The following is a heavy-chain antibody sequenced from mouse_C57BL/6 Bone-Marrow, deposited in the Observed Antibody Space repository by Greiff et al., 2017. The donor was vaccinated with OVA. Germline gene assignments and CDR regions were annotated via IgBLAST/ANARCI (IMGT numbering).Heavy chain of an antibody. CDR3: ARVSYYSNHGYFDV. Sequence: EVKVEESGGGLVKPGGSLKLSCAASGFTFSSYAMSWVRQTPEKRLEWVATISDGGSYTYYPDNVKGRFTISRDHAKNNLYRQMCHPKSEDTAMYYCARVSYYSNHGYFDVWGTGTTVTVSS. V-gene: IGHV5-4*03. J-gene: IGHJ1*03. CDR2: ISDGGSYT. CDR1: GFTFSSYA. D-gene: IGHD2-5*01.